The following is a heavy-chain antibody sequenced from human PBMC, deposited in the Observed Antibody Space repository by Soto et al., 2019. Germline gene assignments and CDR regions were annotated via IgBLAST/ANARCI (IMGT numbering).Heavy chain of an antibody. CDR3: AKSGYYDSSGNYYYYYGMDV. D-gene: IGHD3-22*01. V-gene: IGHV3-23*01. J-gene: IGHJ6*02. CDR1: GFTFSAYA. Sequence: GGSLRLSCAASGFTFSAYAMSWVRQAPGKGLEWVSAISGSGGSTYYADSVKGRFTISRDNSKNTLYPQMNSLRAEDTAVYYCAKSGYYDSSGNYYYYYGMDVWGQGATVTVSS. CDR2: ISGSGGST.